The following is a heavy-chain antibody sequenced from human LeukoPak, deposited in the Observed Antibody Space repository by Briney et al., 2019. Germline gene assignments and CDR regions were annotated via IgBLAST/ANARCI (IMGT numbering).Heavy chain of an antibody. CDR2: IYYGGSA. CDR3: TRHRYAWGFPTHFDS. V-gene: IGHV4-39*01. J-gene: IGHJ4*02. CDR1: GGPISSGSYF. Sequence: NPSETLSVTSTVPGGPISSGSYFWGWVRQSPGKGLEWIASIYYGGSACYNTSLKSRVTVSVNTAKNQFSLNLRSVTAADTAVYYCTRHRYAWGFPTHFDSWGQGTLVTVSS. D-gene: IGHD7-27*01.